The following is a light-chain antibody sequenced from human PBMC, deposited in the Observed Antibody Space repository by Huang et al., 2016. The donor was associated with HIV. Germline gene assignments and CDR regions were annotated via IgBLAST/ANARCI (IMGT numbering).Light chain of an antibody. CDR1: QSVCGK. V-gene: IGKV3-15*01. CDR2: GAS. Sequence: ILLTQFPATLSVSPGQRVTLSCRASQSVCGKLSWYQQRPGQAPRLLIYGASTRIPTVPDRFRCSGTGTEFTLTISSLQSEDVAVYYYQQYDTWPPLTFGDGTKVDMK. CDR3: QQYDTWPPLT. J-gene: IGKJ4*01.